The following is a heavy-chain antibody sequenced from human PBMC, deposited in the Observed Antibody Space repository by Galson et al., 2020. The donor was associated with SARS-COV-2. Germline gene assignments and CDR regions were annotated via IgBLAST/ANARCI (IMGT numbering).Heavy chain of an antibody. J-gene: IGHJ4*02. V-gene: IGHV1-18*01. CDR2: INPDNSDT. D-gene: IGHD2-15*01. CDR1: GYTFTTLY. Sequence: ASVKVSCKVSGYTFTTLYITWVRQAPGQGLEWMGKINPDNSDTNYTQKLQGRVTMTTDTSTSTAYMELRSLRSEDTAVYYCARYLSLGDCSCGSCFFDWGQGTLVTVSS. CDR3: ARYLSLGDCSCGSCFFD.